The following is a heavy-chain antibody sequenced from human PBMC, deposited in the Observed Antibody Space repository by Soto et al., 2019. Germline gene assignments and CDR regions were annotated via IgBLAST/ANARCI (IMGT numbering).Heavy chain of an antibody. CDR3: LLQGCEAQHGLVDV. Sequence: PSETLSLTCTVSGGSISSYYMSWIRQPPGKGLEWIGYVHDRCGSHYKPSLKSRVAISLNTTQSQFTLKLTSMTATNTADYYCLLQGCEAQHGLVDVWGRGTTVTVSS. V-gene: IGHV4-4*08. CDR2: VHDRCGS. CDR1: GGSISSYY. D-gene: IGHD2-15*01. J-gene: IGHJ6*02.